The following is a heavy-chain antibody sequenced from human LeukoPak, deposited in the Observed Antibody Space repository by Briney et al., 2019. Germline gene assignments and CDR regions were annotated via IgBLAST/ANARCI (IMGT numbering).Heavy chain of an antibody. Sequence: PSETLSLTCAVYGGSFSGYYWSLIRQPPGKGLEWIGEINHSGSTNYNPSLKSRVTISVDTSKNQFSLKLSSVTAADTAVYYCARGFMRYYYDSSGPYYSDYWSQGTLVTVSS. CDR3: ARGFMRYYYDSSGPYYSDY. J-gene: IGHJ4*02. CDR2: INHSGST. D-gene: IGHD3-22*01. CDR1: GGSFSGYY. V-gene: IGHV4-34*01.